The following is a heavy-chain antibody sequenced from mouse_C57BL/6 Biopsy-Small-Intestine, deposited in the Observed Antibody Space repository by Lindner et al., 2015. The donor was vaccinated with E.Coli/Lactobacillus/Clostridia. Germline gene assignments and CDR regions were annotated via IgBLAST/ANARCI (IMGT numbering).Heavy chain of an antibody. V-gene: IGHV1-54*01. CDR3: ARGDASCFFDY. D-gene: IGHD6-1*01. J-gene: IGHJ2*01. Sequence: VQLQESGSELIRPGTSVKVSCRASGYAFTNYLIEWVIQRPGQGLEWIGVINPGSGGTNYNEKFKGKATLTADKSSSIAYMQLSSLTSDDSAVYFCARGDASCFFDYWGQGTTLTVSS. CDR2: INPGSGGT. CDR1: GYAFTNYL.